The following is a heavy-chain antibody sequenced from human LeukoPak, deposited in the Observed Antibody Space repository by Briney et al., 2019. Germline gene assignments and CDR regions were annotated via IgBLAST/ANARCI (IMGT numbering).Heavy chain of an antibody. D-gene: IGHD2-8*01. CDR2: INSDGSST. CDR3: ARARMATIAY. J-gene: IGHJ4*02. V-gene: IGHV3-74*01. CDR1: GFTFSSYW. Sequence: GGSLRLSCAASGFTFSSYWMHWVRQAPGKGLVWVSRINSDGSSTSYADSVKGRFTISRANAKTTRYLPMTRLSAEDTAVYYRARARMATIAYWGQGTLVTVSS.